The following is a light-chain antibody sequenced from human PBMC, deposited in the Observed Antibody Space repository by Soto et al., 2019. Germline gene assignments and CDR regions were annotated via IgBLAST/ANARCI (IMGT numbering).Light chain of an antibody. CDR1: RSISTY. CDR2: DAS. Sequence: EIVLTQSPATLSLSPGDRATLSRRASRSISTYLNWYQQKPGLAPRLLIYDASSRATGIPDRFNGSGSGTDFTLTISRLEPEDFAVYYCQQYGSSPLGTFGQGTKVDIK. J-gene: IGKJ1*01. CDR3: QQYGSSPLGT. V-gene: IGKV3D-20*01.